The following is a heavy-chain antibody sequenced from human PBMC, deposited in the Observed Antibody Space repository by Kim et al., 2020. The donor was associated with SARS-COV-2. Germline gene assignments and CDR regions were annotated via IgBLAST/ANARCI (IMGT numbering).Heavy chain of an antibody. CDR3: ARDEFDWLLYYYYGMDV. J-gene: IGHJ6*02. V-gene: IGHV1-2*06. CDR1: GYTFTGYY. D-gene: IGHD3-9*01. Sequence: ASVKVSCKASGYTFTGYYMHWVRQAPGQGLEWMGRINPNSGGTNYAQKFQGRVTMTRDTSISTAYMELSRLRSDDTAVYYCARDEFDWLLYYYYGMDVWGQGTTVTVSS. CDR2: INPNSGGT.